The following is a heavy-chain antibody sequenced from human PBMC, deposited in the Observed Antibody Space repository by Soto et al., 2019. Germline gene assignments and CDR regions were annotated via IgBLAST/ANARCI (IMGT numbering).Heavy chain of an antibody. J-gene: IGHJ4*02. CDR1: GFTFSSYA. Sequence: GGSLRLSCAASGFTFSSYAMHWVRQAPGKGLEWVAVISYDGGNKYYADSVKGRFTISRDNSKNTLYLQMNSLRAEDTAVYYCARGITPVVSADYWGQGTLVTVSS. D-gene: IGHD3-22*01. CDR2: ISYDGGNK. CDR3: ARGITPVVSADY. V-gene: IGHV3-30-3*01.